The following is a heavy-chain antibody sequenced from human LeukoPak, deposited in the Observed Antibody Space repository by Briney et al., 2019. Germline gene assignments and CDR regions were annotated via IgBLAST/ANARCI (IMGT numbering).Heavy chain of an antibody. CDR1: GFTFSSLW. CDR3: ARDPRAAPHFDY. Sequence: GGSLRLSCAASGFTFSSLWMNWVRQAPGKGLEWVANINGDGSVKHYVDSVEGRFTISRDNARNSLFLQMDSLRAEDTAVYFCARDPRAAPHFDYRGQGTLVTVSS. V-gene: IGHV3-7*01. CDR2: INGDGSVK. D-gene: IGHD6-6*01. J-gene: IGHJ4*02.